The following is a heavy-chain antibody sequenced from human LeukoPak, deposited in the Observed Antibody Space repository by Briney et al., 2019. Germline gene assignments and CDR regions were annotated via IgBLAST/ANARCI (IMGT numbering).Heavy chain of an antibody. CDR2: VTGGAVAT. V-gene: IGHV3-23*01. Sequence: PGGSLRLSCAASGFNFRSYAMSWVRQAPGKGLEWVSPVTGGAVATYYADSVRGRHTISRDNSKNTLYLQMNSLRAEDTAVYYCARDSVGGFWSGYNYYHYYYMDVWGKGTTVTVSS. CDR3: ARDSVGGFWSGYNYYHYYYMDV. J-gene: IGHJ6*03. D-gene: IGHD3-3*01. CDR1: GFNFRSYA.